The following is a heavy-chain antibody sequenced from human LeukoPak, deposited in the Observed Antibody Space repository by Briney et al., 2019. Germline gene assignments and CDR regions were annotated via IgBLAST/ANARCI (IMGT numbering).Heavy chain of an antibody. CDR3: ARGWDTAMAHFDY. CDR1: GGTFSSYA. J-gene: IGHJ4*02. CDR2: IIPIFGTA. Sequence: ASVKVSCKASGGTFSSYAISWVRQAPGQGLEWMGGIIPIFGTANYAQKFQGRVTITADESTSTAYMELSSLGSEDTAVYYCARGWDTAMAHFDYWGQGTLVTVSS. D-gene: IGHD5-18*01. V-gene: IGHV1-69*13.